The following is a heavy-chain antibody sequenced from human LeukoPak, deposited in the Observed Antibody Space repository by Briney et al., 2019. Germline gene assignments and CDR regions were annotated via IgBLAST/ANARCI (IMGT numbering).Heavy chain of an antibody. CDR3: ARVGYSSAWRAPDFDY. J-gene: IGHJ4*02. Sequence: GGSLSLSCAASAFTFSRYGMHGVRQAAGKGLEWVSSITSSSSYIYYADSFKGPFTISRDNAKNSLYLQMNSLRADDTAVYYCARVGYSSAWRAPDFDYWGQGTLVTVSS. CDR1: AFTFSRYG. CDR2: ITSSSSYI. D-gene: IGHD6-19*01. V-gene: IGHV3-21*01.